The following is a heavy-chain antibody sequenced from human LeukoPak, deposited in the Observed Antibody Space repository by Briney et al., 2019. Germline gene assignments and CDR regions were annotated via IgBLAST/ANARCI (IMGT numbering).Heavy chain of an antibody. V-gene: IGHV4-59*08. CDR2: IYYTGTT. Sequence: PSETLSLTCTVSGDSISSYYWSWIRQPPGKGLEWIGYIYYTGTTNYNPSLKGRLTISVDTSKSQFSLRLSSVTAADTAVYYCARRLTTGTNDYWGQGTLVTVSS. CDR3: ARRLTTGTNDY. CDR1: GDSISSYY. J-gene: IGHJ4*02. D-gene: IGHD1-7*01.